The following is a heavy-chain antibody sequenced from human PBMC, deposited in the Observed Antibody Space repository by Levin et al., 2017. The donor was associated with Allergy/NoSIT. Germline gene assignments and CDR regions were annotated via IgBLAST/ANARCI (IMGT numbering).Heavy chain of an antibody. Sequence: GGSLRLSCAASGFTVSSNYMNWVRQAPGKGLEWVSVVYSGGSTYYADSVKGRFTISRDDSKNRLYIQMNSLRAEDTAVYYCAREGYGAYDYSSFDYWGQGTLVTVSS. CDR1: GFTVSSNY. D-gene: IGHD5-12*01. CDR3: AREGYGAYDYSSFDY. V-gene: IGHV3-66*01. CDR2: VYSGGST. J-gene: IGHJ4*02.